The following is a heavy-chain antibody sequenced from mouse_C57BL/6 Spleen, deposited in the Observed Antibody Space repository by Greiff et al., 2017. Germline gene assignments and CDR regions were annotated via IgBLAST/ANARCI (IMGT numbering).Heavy chain of an antibody. D-gene: IGHD1-1*01. Sequence: EVKLMESGGGLVKPGGSLKLSCAASGFTFSDYGMHWVRQAPEKGLEWVAYISSGSSTIYYADTVKGRFTISRDNAKNTLFLQMTSLRSEDTAMYYCARDYYYGSSYHYFDYWGQGTTITVSS. CDR3: ARDYYYGSSYHYFDY. V-gene: IGHV5-17*01. CDR2: ISSGSSTI. J-gene: IGHJ2*01. CDR1: GFTFSDYG.